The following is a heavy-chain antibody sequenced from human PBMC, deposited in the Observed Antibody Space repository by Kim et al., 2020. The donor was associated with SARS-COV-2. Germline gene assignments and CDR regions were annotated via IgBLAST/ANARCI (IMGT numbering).Heavy chain of an antibody. CDR2: ISGSGGST. CDR1: GFTFSSYA. J-gene: IGHJ4*02. D-gene: IGHD6-13*01. V-gene: IGHV3-23*01. CDR3: AKSLRQGIAAAGTDY. Sequence: GGSLRHSCAASGFTFSSYAMSWVRQAPGKGLEWVSAISGSGGSTYYADSVKGRFTISRDNSKNTLYLQMTSLRAEDTAVYYCAKSLRQGIAAAGTDYWGQGALVTVSS.